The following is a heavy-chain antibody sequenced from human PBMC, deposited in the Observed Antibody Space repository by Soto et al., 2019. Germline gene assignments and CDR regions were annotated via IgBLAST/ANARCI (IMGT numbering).Heavy chain of an antibody. CDR3: ASSGDILGPRSWFDP. D-gene: IGHD3-9*01. Sequence: QVQLVQSGAEVKKPGASVKVSCKASGYTFTSYYIHWVRQAPGQGLEWMGKINPRVGSRTYAQKFQGTVTMPMDPSTSTVYMELSSLTSEDTAVYYCASSGDILGPRSWFDPWGQGTLVTVSS. J-gene: IGHJ5*02. CDR1: GYTFTSYY. V-gene: IGHV1-46*01. CDR2: INPRVGSR.